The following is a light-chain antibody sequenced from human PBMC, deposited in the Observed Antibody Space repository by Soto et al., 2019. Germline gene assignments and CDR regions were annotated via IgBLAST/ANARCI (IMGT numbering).Light chain of an antibody. CDR3: SSYAGSNSVL. CDR2: EVT. V-gene: IGLV2-8*01. J-gene: IGLJ2*01. Sequence: QSALTQPPSASGSPGQSVTISCTGMSSDVGGYNYVSWYQQHPGKAPKLMIYEVTKRPSGVPDRFSGSKSGNTASLTVSRLQAEDEADYYCSSYAGSNSVLFGGGTKVTVL. CDR1: SSDVGGYNY.